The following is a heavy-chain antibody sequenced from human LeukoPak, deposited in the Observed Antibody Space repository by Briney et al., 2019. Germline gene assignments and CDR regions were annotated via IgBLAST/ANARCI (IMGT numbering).Heavy chain of an antibody. V-gene: IGHV4-34*01. CDR3: ARVTTVTTGDFDY. J-gene: IGHJ4*02. CDR2: INHSGST. CDR1: GGSFSGYY. Sequence: TSETLSLTCAVYGGSFSGYYWSWIRQPPGKGLEWIGEINHSGSTNYNPSLKSRVTISVDTSKNQFSLKLSSVTAADTAVYYCARVTTVTTGDFDYWGQGTLVTVSS. D-gene: IGHD4-17*01.